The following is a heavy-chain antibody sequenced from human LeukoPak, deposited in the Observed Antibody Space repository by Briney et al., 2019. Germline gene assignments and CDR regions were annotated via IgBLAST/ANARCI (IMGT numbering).Heavy chain of an antibody. CDR2: INPNSGGT. CDR3: ARVKPRIVVVIRAKRYYLDY. J-gene: IGHJ4*02. CDR1: GYTFTGYY. V-gene: IGHV1-2*02. D-gene: IGHD3-22*01. Sequence: GASVKVSCKASGYTFTGYYMHWVRQAPGQGLEWMGWINPNSGGTSYAQKFQGRVTMTRDTSISTAYMELSRLRSDDTAVYYCARVKPRIVVVIRAKRYYLDYWGQGTLVTVSS.